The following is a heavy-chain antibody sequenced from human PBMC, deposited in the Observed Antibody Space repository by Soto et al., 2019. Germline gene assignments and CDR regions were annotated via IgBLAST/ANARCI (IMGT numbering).Heavy chain of an antibody. CDR2: ISWNSGSI. CDR3: AKARIYRGPLICGGWYGCHFDY. CDR1: GFTFDDYA. J-gene: IGHJ4*02. V-gene: IGHV3-9*01. Sequence: GGSLRLSCAASGFTFDDYAMHWVRQAPGKGLEWVSGISWNSGSIGYADSVKGRFTISRDNAKNSLYLQMNSLRAEDTALYYCAKARIYRGPLICGGWYGCHFDYWGQGTLVTVSS. D-gene: IGHD6-19*01.